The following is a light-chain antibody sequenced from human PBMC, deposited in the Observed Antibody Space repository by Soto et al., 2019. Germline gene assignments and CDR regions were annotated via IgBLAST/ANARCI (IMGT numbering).Light chain of an antibody. Sequence: DIQMTQSPSTLSASLGDRVTITCRASQSISSWLAGYQQKPGKAPKLLIYDASSLESGVPSSFSSSVSGTDFTITISSLEPAALATYYCHQYSSYFFSFGPGTNVDIK. CDR3: HQYSSYFFS. CDR2: DAS. J-gene: IGKJ3*01. CDR1: QSISSW. V-gene: IGKV1-5*01.